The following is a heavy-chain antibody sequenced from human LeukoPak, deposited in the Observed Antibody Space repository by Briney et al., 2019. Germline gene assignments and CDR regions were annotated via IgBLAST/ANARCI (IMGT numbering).Heavy chain of an antibody. D-gene: IGHD5-18*01. CDR3: AKDSARYAPDRWIQLWLLDY. J-gene: IGHJ4*02. CDR2: ISGSGGTT. Sequence: GGSLRLSCAASGFTFSRNAMSWVRQAPGKGLEWVSAISGSGGTTYYADSVKGRFTISRDNSKNTLYLQMNSLRAEDTAVYYCAKDSARYAPDRWIQLWLLDYWGQGTLVTVSS. V-gene: IGHV3-23*01. CDR1: GFTFSRNA.